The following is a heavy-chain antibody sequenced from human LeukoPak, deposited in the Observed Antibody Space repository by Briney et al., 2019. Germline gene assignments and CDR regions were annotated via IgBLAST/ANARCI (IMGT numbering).Heavy chain of an antibody. J-gene: IGHJ4*02. CDR1: GFTFTTYW. CDR3: AAAVRSSEAY. Sequence: GGSLRLSCTASGFTFTTYWMGWVRQAPGKGLGWVATIKDDGSETYYLESVKGRFTISRDNAKSSLYLQMNSLGPEDTAVYYCAAAVRSSEAYWGQGTLVSVSS. CDR2: IKDDGSET. V-gene: IGHV3-7*01. D-gene: IGHD6-25*01.